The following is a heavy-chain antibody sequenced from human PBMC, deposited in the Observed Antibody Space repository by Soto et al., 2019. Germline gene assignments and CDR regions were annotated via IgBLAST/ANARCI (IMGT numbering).Heavy chain of an antibody. CDR3: ASVGSDYDNSGYYLP. CDR1: GGSVSSSNW. Sequence: SETLSLTCIVSGGSVSSSNWWSWVRQPPGKGLEWIGEIYHSGSTTYSPSLKSRATISVDKSENQFSLRLKSVTAADTAVYYCASVGSDYDNSGYYLPWGPGTLVTVSS. D-gene: IGHD3-22*01. J-gene: IGHJ5*02. CDR2: IYHSGST. V-gene: IGHV4-4*02.